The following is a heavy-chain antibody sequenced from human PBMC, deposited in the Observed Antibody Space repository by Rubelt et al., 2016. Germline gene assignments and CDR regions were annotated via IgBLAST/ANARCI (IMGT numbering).Heavy chain of an antibody. CDR3: ARGHRGAFDGP. J-gene: IGHJ5*02. CDR2: IYYSGST. CDR1: GGSISSYY. V-gene: IGHV4-59*05. D-gene: IGHD2/OR15-2a*01. Sequence: QVQLQESGPGLVKPSETLSLTCTVSGGSISSYYWSWIRQPPGKGLEWIGSIYYSGSTYYNPSLKSRVTISVDTSKNQFSLKLSSVTAADTAVYYCARGHRGAFDGPWGQGTLVTVSS.